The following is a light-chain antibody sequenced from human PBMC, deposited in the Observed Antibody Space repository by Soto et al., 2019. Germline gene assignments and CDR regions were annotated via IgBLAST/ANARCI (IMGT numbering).Light chain of an antibody. CDR1: QSVRTY. J-gene: IGKJ4*01. CDR3: QQRSNWPPTGLT. Sequence: EIVLTQSPATLSLSPGERATLSCRASQSVRTYLSWYQQKPGQAPRLLIYDASNRATGIPARFGGSGSGSDFILTIRSLEPEDFAVYYWQQRSNWPPTGLTFGGGTKVEIK. V-gene: IGKV3-11*01. CDR2: DAS.